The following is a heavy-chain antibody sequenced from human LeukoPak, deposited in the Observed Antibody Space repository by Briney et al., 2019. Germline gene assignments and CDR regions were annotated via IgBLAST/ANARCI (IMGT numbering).Heavy chain of an antibody. D-gene: IGHD3-22*01. CDR3: ARHKRGGARGEYYYDSSGYPDY. CDR2: IYPGDSDT. CDR1: GYSFTSYW. V-gene: IGHV5-51*01. J-gene: IGHJ4*02. Sequence: GESLKISCKGSGYSFTSYWIGWVRQMPGKGLEWMGIIYPGDSDTRYSPSFQGQVTISADKSISTAYLQWSSLKASDTAMYYCARHKRGGARGEYYYDSSGYPDYWGRGTLVTVSS.